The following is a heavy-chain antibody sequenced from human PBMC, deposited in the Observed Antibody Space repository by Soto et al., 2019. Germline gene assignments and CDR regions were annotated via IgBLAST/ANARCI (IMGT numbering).Heavy chain of an antibody. CDR3: ARDNIVLIPTSPTFDY. CDR1: GGSFSGYY. D-gene: IGHD2-8*01. Sequence: SETLSLTCAVSGGSFSGYYWSWIRQPPGKGLEWIGEINHSGSANYNPSLKSRVTISVDTSKNQFSLKLTSVTAADTALYYCARDNIVLIPTSPTFDYWGQGALVTVSS. V-gene: IGHV4-34*01. CDR2: INHSGSA. J-gene: IGHJ4*02.